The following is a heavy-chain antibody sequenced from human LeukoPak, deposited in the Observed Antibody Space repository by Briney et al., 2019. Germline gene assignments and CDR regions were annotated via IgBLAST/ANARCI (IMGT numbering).Heavy chain of an antibody. V-gene: IGHV4-30-4*01. Sequence: SETLSLTCTVSGGSVSSGSYYWSWIRQPPEKGLEWIGYIYHSGSSYYNPSPKSRVTISVDTSKNQFSLKMNSVTAADTAVYYCARAGRNWFDPWGQGTLVTVSS. D-gene: IGHD6-19*01. CDR1: GGSVSSGSYY. J-gene: IGHJ5*02. CDR3: ARAGRNWFDP. CDR2: IYHSGSS.